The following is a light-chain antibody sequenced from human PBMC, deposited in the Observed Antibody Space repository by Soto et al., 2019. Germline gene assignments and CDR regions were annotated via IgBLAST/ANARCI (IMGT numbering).Light chain of an antibody. V-gene: IGLV1-44*01. CDR2: NNN. CDR3: AAWDDSLNGLV. Sequence: QSVLTQPPSASGTPGQTVTISCSGSSSTIGSNTVNWYQQLPGTAPKLLIYNNNQRPSGFPDRFSGSKSGTSASLAISGLQSEDEADYYCAAWDDSLNGLVFGTGTKLTVL. CDR1: SSTIGSNT. J-gene: IGLJ1*01.